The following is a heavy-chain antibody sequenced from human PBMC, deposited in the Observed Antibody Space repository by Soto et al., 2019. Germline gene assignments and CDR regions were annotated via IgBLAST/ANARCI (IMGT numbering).Heavy chain of an antibody. CDR1: GYTFTSYA. CDR2: INAGNGNT. CDR3: ARGPMPYYDFWSGYYGTLDY. D-gene: IGHD3-3*01. J-gene: IGHJ4*02. V-gene: IGHV1-3*01. Sequence: ASVKVSCKASGYTFTSYAMHWVRQAPGQRLEWMGWINAGNGNTKYSQKFQGRVTITRDTSASTAYMELSSLRSEDTAVYYCARGPMPYYDFWSGYYGTLDYRGQGTLVTVSS.